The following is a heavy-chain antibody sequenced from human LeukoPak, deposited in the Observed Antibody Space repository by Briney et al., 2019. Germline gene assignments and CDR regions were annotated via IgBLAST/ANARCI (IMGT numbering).Heavy chain of an antibody. CDR2: IYYSGST. D-gene: IGHD2-2*01. CDR1: GGSISTYY. J-gene: IGHJ3*02. Sequence: SETLSLTCTVPGGSISTYYWSWIRQPPGKGLDWIGYIYYSGSTNYNPSLKSRVTISVDTSKIQFSLKLSSVTAADTAVYYCARSGRYCSSTSCNYDAFDIWGQGTMVTVSS. V-gene: IGHV4-59*01. CDR3: ARSGRYCSSTSCNYDAFDI.